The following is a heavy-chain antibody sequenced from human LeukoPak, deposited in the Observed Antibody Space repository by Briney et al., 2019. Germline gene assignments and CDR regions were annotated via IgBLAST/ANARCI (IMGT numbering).Heavy chain of an antibody. Sequence: PSETLSLTCTVSGGSISSGDYYWSWIRQPPGKGLEWIGNIYYSGSTYYNPSLKSRVTISVDTSKNQFSLKLSSVTAADTAVYYCARADSSGYYFDYWGQGTLVTVSS. CDR2: IYYSGST. J-gene: IGHJ4*02. D-gene: IGHD3-22*01. CDR1: GGSISSGDYY. CDR3: ARADSSGYYFDY. V-gene: IGHV4-30-4*01.